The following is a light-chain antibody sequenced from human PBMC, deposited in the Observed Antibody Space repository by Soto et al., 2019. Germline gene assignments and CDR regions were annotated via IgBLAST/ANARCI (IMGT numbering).Light chain of an antibody. Sequence: QSALSQPASVSGSPGQSITISCTETSSDIGGYNSVTWYQHHPGKAPKLIISDGSDRPSGVSNRFSGSKSGNTASLTISGLHAEDEAHYYCSSFTRSSTVVFGGGTKVTVL. J-gene: IGLJ2*01. CDR2: DGS. CDR3: SSFTRSSTVV. CDR1: SSDIGGYNS. V-gene: IGLV2-14*03.